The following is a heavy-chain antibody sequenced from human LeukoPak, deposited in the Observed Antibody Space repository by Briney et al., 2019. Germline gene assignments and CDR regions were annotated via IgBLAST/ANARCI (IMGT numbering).Heavy chain of an antibody. V-gene: IGHV4-59*01. D-gene: IGHD3-16*01. Sequence: SETLSLTCAVSGGSISGYYWSWIRQPPGKGLEWIGYIYSSGTTNYNPSLKSQITISFDTSKNQFSLKLSSVTAADTAVYYCARDANYHDRDAYYDALDIWGQGTLVTVSS. J-gene: IGHJ3*02. CDR1: GGSISGYY. CDR2: IYSSGTT. CDR3: ARDANYHDRDAYYDALDI.